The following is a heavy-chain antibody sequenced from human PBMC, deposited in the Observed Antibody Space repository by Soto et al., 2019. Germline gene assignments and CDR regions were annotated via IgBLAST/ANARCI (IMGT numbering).Heavy chain of an antibody. CDR2: TSNSGST. D-gene: IGHD5-18*01. Sequence: QVQLQESGPGLVKPSQTLSLTCVVSGDSISSGGYYWSWIRQHPGKGLEWIGYTSNSGSTYYNPSLKSRVTISPDTSKNQFSLNLSSVTAADTSVYYCARYGPFDYWGQGILVTVSS. CDR3: ARYGPFDY. CDR1: GDSISSGGYY. V-gene: IGHV4-31*11. J-gene: IGHJ4*02.